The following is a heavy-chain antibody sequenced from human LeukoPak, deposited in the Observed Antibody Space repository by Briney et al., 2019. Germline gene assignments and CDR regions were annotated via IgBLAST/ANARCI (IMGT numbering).Heavy chain of an antibody. V-gene: IGHV3-23*01. D-gene: IGHD6-6*01. Sequence: GGTLRLSCAASGFTFSSHSMAWVRQAPGKGLEWVSAIRGSGDTALYADSVKGRFTISRDNFKNIVYLEMNSLRAEDTATYYCAKVTWESRPPDCNSWGPGTLVTVSS. CDR1: GFTFSSHS. CDR3: AKVTWESRPPDCNS. CDR2: IRGSGDTA. J-gene: IGHJ4*02.